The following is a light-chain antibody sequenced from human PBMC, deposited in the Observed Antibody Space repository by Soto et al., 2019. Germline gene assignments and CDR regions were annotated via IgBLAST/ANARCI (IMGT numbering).Light chain of an antibody. CDR2: GAS. Sequence: EIVMTQSPATLSVSPGERATLSCRASQSVSSNLAWYQQKPGQAPRLLIYGASTRATGIPARFSGSGSGTEFTPTISSLQSADYAVYYCQQHNNWPPLTFGGGTKVEIK. J-gene: IGKJ4*01. V-gene: IGKV3-15*01. CDR1: QSVSSN. CDR3: QQHNNWPPLT.